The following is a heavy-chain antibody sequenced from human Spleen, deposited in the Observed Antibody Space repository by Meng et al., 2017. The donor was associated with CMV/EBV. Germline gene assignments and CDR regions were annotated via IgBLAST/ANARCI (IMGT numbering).Heavy chain of an antibody. D-gene: IGHD6-13*01. CDR1: EFTFSSYN. CDR3: ASYGLGSSGDY. CDR2: ISSSSSI. J-gene: IGHJ4*02. V-gene: IGHV3-21*01. Sequence: GESLKISCAASEFTFSSYNMNWVRQAPGKGLEWVSSISSSSSINYADSVKGRFTISRDNAKNSLYLQMNSLRAEDTAVYYCASYGLGSSGDYWGQGTLVTVSS.